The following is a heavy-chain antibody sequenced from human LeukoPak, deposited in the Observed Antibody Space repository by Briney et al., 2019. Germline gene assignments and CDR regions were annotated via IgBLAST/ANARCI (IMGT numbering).Heavy chain of an antibody. V-gene: IGHV3-23*01. Sequence: PGGSLRLSCEVSGFTFANQAMSWVRQAPGKGLEWISGISASGHYTYNADSVKGRFTISRDNSKNTLYLQMNSLRAEDTALYYCAKDGSWGDYYFYFYIDVWGKGTTVTVS. J-gene: IGHJ6*03. CDR2: ISASGHYT. D-gene: IGHD3-16*01. CDR1: GFTFANQA. CDR3: AKDGSWGDYYFYFYIDV.